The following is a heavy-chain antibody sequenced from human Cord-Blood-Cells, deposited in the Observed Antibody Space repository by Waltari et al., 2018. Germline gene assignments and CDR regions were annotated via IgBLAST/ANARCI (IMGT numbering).Heavy chain of an antibody. Sequence: QVQLVQSGAEVKKPGSSVKVSCKASGGTFSSYAISWVRQAPGQGLEWMGGIIPILGIANYAQKFQGRVTITADESTSTAYMELGSRRSEDTAVYDCARGGAVGATLAEYFQHWGQGTLVTVSS. CDR2: IIPILGIA. CDR1: GGTFSSYA. V-gene: IGHV1-69*04. J-gene: IGHJ1*01. CDR3: ARGGAVGATLAEYFQH. D-gene: IGHD1-26*01.